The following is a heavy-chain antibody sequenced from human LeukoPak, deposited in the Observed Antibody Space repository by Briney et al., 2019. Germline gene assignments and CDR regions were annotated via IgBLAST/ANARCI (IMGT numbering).Heavy chain of an antibody. CDR2: IKGSGDST. J-gene: IGHJ6*02. CDR3: AKGEVVPAAICGMDV. D-gene: IGHD2-2*02. CDR1: GSTFSSYA. Sequence: GALRLSCAASGSTFSSYAMNWVRQAPGKGPEWVSLIKGSGDSTYYADSVRGRFTISRDNSKNTLYLQMNSLRGEDTAVYYCAKGEVVPAAICGMDVWGQGTTVTVS. V-gene: IGHV3-23*01.